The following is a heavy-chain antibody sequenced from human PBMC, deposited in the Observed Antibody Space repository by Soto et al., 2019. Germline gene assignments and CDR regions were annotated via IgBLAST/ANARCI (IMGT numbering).Heavy chain of an antibody. J-gene: IGHJ5*02. CDR1: GDSISGTTNY. V-gene: IGHV4-39*07. Sequence: SETLSLTCSVSGDSISGTTNYWGWLRQPPGKGLEWIATIYYGGNTYYSPSLKSRVTISVDTSKNQFSLKLSSVTAADTAVYYCARADIVVVPAAMAWFDPWGQGTLVTVSS. CDR3: ARADIVVVPAAMAWFDP. CDR2: IYYGGNT. D-gene: IGHD2-2*01.